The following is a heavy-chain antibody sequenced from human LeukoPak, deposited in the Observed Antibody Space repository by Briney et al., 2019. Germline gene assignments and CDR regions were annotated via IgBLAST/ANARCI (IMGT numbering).Heavy chain of an antibody. CDR1: GFTFSDYY. V-gene: IGHV3-11*01. D-gene: IGHD6-19*01. CDR2: ISSSGSTI. Sequence: GGSLRLSCAASGFTFSDYYMSWIRQAPGKXLEWVSYISSSGSTIYYADSVKGRFTISRDNAKNSLYLQMNSLRAEDTAVYYCARARTGYSSGWLPDPSLDYWGQGTLVTVSS. J-gene: IGHJ4*02. CDR3: ARARTGYSSGWLPDPSLDY.